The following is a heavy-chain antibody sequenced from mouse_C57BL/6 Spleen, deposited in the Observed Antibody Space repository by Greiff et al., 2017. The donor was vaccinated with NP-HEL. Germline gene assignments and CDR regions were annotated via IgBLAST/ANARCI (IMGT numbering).Heavy chain of an antibody. CDR2: INYDGSST. D-gene: IGHD2-4*01. J-gene: IGHJ1*03. Sequence: EVQVVESEGGLVQPGSSMKLSCTASGFTFSDYYMAWVRQVPEKGLEWVANINYDGSSTYYLDSLKSRFIISRDNAKNILYLQMSSLKSEDTATYYCAREYDYASYWYFDVWGTGTTVTVSS. CDR1: GFTFSDYY. CDR3: AREYDYASYWYFDV. V-gene: IGHV5-16*01.